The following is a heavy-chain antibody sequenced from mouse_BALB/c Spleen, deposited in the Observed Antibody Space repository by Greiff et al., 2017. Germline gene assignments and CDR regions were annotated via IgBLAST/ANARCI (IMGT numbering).Heavy chain of an antibody. J-gene: IGHJ4*01. V-gene: IGHV2-6-7*01. CDR1: GFSLTGYG. CDR3: ARALIYYGYDGAMDY. D-gene: IGHD2-2*01. Sequence: QVQLKESGPGLVAPSQSLSITCTVSGFSLTGYGVNWVRQPPGKGLEWLGMIWGDGSTDYNSALKSRLSISKDNSKSQVFLKMNSLQTDDTARYYCARALIYYGYDGAMDYWGQGTSVTVSS. CDR2: IWGDGST.